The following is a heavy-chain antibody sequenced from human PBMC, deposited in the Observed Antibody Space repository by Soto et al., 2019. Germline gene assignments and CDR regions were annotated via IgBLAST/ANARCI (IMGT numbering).Heavy chain of an antibody. CDR1: GYTFTGYY. CDR3: ARSLLRYFDWSLEGG. V-gene: IGHV1-69*01. Sequence: QVQLVQSGAEVKKPGASVKVSCKASGYTFTGYYMHWVRQAPGQGLEWMGWINPIFGTANYAQKFQGRVTITADESTSTAYMELSSLRSEDTAVYYCARSLLRYFDWSLEGGWGQGTLVTVSS. D-gene: IGHD3-9*01. J-gene: IGHJ4*02. CDR2: INPIFGTA.